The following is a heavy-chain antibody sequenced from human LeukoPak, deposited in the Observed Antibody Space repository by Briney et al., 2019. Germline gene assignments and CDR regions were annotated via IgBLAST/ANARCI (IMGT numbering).Heavy chain of an antibody. D-gene: IGHD3-22*01. CDR1: GGSISSYY. CDR2: IYYSGST. V-gene: IGHV4-59*01. CDR3: ASYYYDSSGYYQLDY. J-gene: IGHJ4*02. Sequence: SETLSLTCTVSGGSISSYYWSWIRQPPGKGLEWIGYIYYSGSTNYNPSLKSRVTISVDTSKNQFSLKLSSVTAADTAVYYCASYYYDSSGYYQLDYWGQGTLVTVSS.